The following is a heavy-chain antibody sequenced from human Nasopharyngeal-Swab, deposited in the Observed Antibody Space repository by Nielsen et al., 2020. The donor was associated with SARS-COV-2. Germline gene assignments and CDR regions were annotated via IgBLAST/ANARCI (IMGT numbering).Heavy chain of an antibody. J-gene: IGHJ6*03. CDR1: GFTFDDYA. D-gene: IGHD3-10*01. V-gene: IGHV3-9*01. CDR2: ISWNSGSI. Sequence: SLKISCAASGFTFDDYAMHWVRQAPGKGLERVSGISWNSGSIDYADSVKGRFTISRDNAKNSLYLQMNSLRAEGTALYYCSKSRGYYYYMDVWGKGTTVTVSS. CDR3: SKSRGYYYYMDV.